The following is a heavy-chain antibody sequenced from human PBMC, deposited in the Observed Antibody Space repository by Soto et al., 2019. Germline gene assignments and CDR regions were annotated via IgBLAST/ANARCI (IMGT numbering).Heavy chain of an antibody. CDR3: AVTTGY. CDR2: VSTDSGNA. CDR1: GYTFTDYD. Sequence: QVQVVQSRAEVKKPGASVKVSCKTSGYTFTDYDINWIRQAPGQGLEWMGWVSTDSGNAGYAPQVQGRVSMTSDTSYRTVYMELSSLRAEYTAVYVCAVTTGYWGQGTMVTVSS. V-gene: IGHV1-8*01. J-gene: IGHJ4*02. D-gene: IGHD1-1*01.